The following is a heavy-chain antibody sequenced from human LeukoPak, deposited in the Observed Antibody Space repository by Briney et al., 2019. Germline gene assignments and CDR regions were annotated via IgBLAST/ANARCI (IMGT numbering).Heavy chain of an antibody. J-gene: IGHJ5*02. V-gene: IGHV3-21*01. D-gene: IGHD6-13*01. CDR3: ARVSSSSWTRGDWFDP. CDR1: GVTFSSYS. CDR2: ISSGSSYI. Sequence: GGSLRLSCAASGVTFSSYSMNWVRQALGEGLEWVSSISSGSSYIYYADSAKGRFTTSRANAKTSLYLQMNSLRAEDTAVYYCARVSSSSWTRGDWFDPWGQGTLVTVSS.